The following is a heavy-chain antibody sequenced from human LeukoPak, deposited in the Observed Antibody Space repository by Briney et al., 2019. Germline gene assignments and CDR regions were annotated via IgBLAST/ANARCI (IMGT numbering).Heavy chain of an antibody. Sequence: PGGSLRLSCAASGFTFSSYSMNWVRQAPGKGLEWVSYISSSSSTIYYADSVKGRFTISRDNAKNSLYLQMNSLRAEDTAVYYCARMAGDTSSWTYYFDYWGQGTLVTVSS. CDR1: GFTFSSYS. CDR3: ARMAGDTSSWTYYFDY. D-gene: IGHD6-13*01. CDR2: ISSSSSTI. V-gene: IGHV3-48*01. J-gene: IGHJ4*02.